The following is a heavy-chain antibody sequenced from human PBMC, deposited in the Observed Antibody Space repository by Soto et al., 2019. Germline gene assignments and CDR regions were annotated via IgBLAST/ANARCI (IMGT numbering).Heavy chain of an antibody. CDR3: AKPRAVDGGG. CDR1: GFTFSSYA. V-gene: IGHV3-23*01. D-gene: IGHD3-10*01. J-gene: IGHJ4*02. Sequence: EVQLLESGGGLVQPGGSLRLSCAASGFTFSSYAMSWVRQAPGKGLEWVSAISGSGGRTYYADSVKARFTISRDNSKNALYLQMNSLRAEDTAVYYCAKPRAVDGGGWGQGTLVTVSS. CDR2: ISGSGGRT.